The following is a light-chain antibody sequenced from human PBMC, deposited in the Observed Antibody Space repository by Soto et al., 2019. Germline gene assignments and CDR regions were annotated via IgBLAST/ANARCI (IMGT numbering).Light chain of an antibody. J-gene: IGLJ1*01. Sequence: QSALTQPASVSGSPGQSITISCTGTSSDVGGYNYVSWYQQHPGKAPKHMIYDVSNRPSGVSNRFSGSKSGNTASLTISGLQAEYEADYYCSSYTSSSTLLYVFGTGTKVTVL. V-gene: IGLV2-14*01. CDR2: DVS. CDR1: SSDVGGYNY. CDR3: SSYTSSSTLLYV.